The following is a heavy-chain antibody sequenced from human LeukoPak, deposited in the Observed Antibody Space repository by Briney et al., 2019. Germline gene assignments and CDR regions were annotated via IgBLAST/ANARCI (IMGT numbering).Heavy chain of an antibody. D-gene: IGHD3-10*01. CDR2: ISAYNGNT. Sequence: ASVKVSCKASGYTFTSYGISWVRQAPGQGLEWMGWISAYNGNTNYAQKLQGRVTMTTDTSTSTAYMELRSLRSDDTAVYYCARVPMVRGWRANYYYYMDVWGKGTTVTVSS. CDR3: ARVPMVRGWRANYYYYMDV. J-gene: IGHJ6*03. V-gene: IGHV1-18*01. CDR1: GYTFTSYG.